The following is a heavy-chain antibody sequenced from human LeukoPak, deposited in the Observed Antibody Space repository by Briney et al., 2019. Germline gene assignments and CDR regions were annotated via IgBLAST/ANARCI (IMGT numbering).Heavy chain of an antibody. D-gene: IGHD1-26*01. Sequence: ASVKVSYKASGFTFTSSAMKCVRQARGQRLEWIGWIVVGSGNTNYAQKFQERVTITRDMSTSTAYMELSSLRSEDTAVYYCAAMLAGGSPTSGDAFDIWGQGTMVTVPS. CDR3: AAMLAGGSPTSGDAFDI. V-gene: IGHV1-58*02. J-gene: IGHJ3*02. CDR1: GFTFTSSA. CDR2: IVVGSGNT.